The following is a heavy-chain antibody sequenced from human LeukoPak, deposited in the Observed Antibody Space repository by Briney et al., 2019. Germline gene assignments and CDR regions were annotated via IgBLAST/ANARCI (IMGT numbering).Heavy chain of an antibody. V-gene: IGHV4-59*08. CDR1: GGSISTYY. D-gene: IGHD3-9*01. CDR3: AAAQSLTGYLCLDY. Sequence: PSETLSLTCTVSGGSISTYYWSWIRQPPGKGLEWIGYIYYTGSTSYNPSLKSRVTISVDTSKNQFSLKLSSVTAADTAVYYCAAAQSLTGYLCLDYWGQGTLVTVSS. CDR2: IYYTGST. J-gene: IGHJ4*02.